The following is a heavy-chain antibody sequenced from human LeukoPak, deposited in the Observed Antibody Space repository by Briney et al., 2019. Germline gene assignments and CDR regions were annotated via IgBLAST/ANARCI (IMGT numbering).Heavy chain of an antibody. Sequence: GGSLSLSCAASGFTFSSYSMNWVRQAPGKGPEWLSYISSASGSIYYADSEKGRFTISRDNAKNSLFLQMNSLRAEDTAVYYCARLPAYCSSTACYYDYWGQGTLVTVSS. D-gene: IGHD2-2*01. J-gene: IGHJ4*02. V-gene: IGHV3-48*04. CDR1: GFTFSSYS. CDR2: ISSASGSI. CDR3: ARLPAYCSSTACYYDY.